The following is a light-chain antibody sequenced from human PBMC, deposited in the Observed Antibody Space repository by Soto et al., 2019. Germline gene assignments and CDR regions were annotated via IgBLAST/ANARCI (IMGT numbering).Light chain of an antibody. CDR2: GGS. CDR1: QSISVY. V-gene: IGKV1-5*01. Sequence: DIQMTQSPATLSTSVGDRVTITCRASQSISVYLAWYQQRPREAPKSLIYGGSSLESGVPSRFSGSGSGTEFTLTISSLQPTDFATYYYHPYATSSPTFGPGTKVDIK. J-gene: IGKJ2*01. CDR3: HPYATSSPT.